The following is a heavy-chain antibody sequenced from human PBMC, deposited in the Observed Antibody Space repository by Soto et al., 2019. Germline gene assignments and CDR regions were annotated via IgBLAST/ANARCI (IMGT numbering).Heavy chain of an antibody. CDR1: RGTFSSYA. Sequence: GASLKFSCKASRGTFSSYAIIWVRQAPGQGLEWMGGIIPIFGTANYAQKFQGRVTITADESTSTAYMELSSLRSEDTAVYYCARVGSLGYYYGMDVWGQGTTVTVS. CDR2: IIPIFGTA. J-gene: IGHJ6*02. V-gene: IGHV1-69*13. CDR3: ARVGSLGYYYGMDV. D-gene: IGHD3-16*01.